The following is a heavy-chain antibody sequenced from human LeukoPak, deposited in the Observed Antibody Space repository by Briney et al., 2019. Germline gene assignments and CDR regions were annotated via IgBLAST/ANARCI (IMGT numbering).Heavy chain of an antibody. D-gene: IGHD2-21*01. CDR1: GGSFGSGDYS. Sequence: PSETLSLTCSVSGGSFGSGDYSWNWVRQPPGNGLEWIGYIYYSGGTYYNPSLKSRVTISVDRSRNHFSLKLISVTDADTAVYYCARGVDGDSYYDYWGLGSLVTVSS. CDR2: IYYSGGT. J-gene: IGHJ4*02. V-gene: IGHV4-30-2*01. CDR3: ARGVDGDSYYDY.